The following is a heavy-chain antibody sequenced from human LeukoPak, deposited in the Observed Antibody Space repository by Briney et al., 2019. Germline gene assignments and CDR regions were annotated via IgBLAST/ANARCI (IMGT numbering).Heavy chain of an antibody. Sequence: ASVPVSFMCTGYTLTCHYIHWVRPPPAKGLAWMAWINPKSGGTNYSQKFQGSVTMTSDTSISTVYMELSRLRSDDTAVYYCGRVGTTANYYFDYWGQGTLVTVSS. CDR2: INPKSGGT. CDR3: GRVGTTANYYFDY. J-gene: IGHJ4*02. V-gene: IGHV1-2*02. D-gene: IGHD5-12*01. CDR1: GYTLTCHY.